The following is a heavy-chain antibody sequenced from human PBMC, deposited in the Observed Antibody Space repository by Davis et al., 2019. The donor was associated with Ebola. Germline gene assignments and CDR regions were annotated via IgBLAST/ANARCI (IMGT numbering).Heavy chain of an antibody. CDR1: GFTFNDFA. D-gene: IGHD3-10*01. J-gene: IGHJ6*02. CDR3: AKDPRVRVQGVPYGSDV. Sequence: GESLKIPCVVSGFTFNDFAMSWVRQAPGKGLEWVSTIRESGGDTYYTDSVRGRFTISSDSSKNTLYLQMSSLRVEDTARYYCAKDPRVRVQGVPYGSDVWGQGTTVTVSS. V-gene: IGHV3-23*01. CDR2: IRESGGDT.